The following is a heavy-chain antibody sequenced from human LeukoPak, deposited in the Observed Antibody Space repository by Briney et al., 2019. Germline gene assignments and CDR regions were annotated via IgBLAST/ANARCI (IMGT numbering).Heavy chain of an antibody. J-gene: IGHJ4*02. V-gene: IGHV3-48*03. CDR2: ISGNTNTI. CDR3: ARGIDY. Sequence: GGSLRLSCAASGFTFSSYEMNWVRQAPGKGLEWVSYISGNTNTIYYADSVKGRFTISRDNAKNSVYLQMKSLRAEDTATYFCARGIDYWGQGTLVTVSS. CDR1: GFTFSSYE.